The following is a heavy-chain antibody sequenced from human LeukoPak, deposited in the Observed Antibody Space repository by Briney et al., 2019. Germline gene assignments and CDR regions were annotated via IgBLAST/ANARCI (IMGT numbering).Heavy chain of an antibody. J-gene: IGHJ4*02. CDR3: ARHQGCGGDSYWMDY. CDR2: IYPGDSDS. V-gene: IGHV5-51*01. CDR1: GYSFTTYW. Sequence: GESLKISCKGSGYSFTTYWIGWVRQMPGKGLEWMGIIYPGDSDSRYSPSFQGQVTISADKSISTAYLQWSSLKASDTAMYYCARHQGCGGDSYWMDYWGQGTLVTVSS. D-gene: IGHD2-21*02.